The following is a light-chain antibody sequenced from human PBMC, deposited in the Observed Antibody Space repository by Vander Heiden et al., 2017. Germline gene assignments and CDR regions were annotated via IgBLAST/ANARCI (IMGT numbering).Light chain of an antibody. Sequence: DLQMTQSPSSLSASVGDRVTITCRASQSISSYLNLYQQKPGKAPKLLIYAASSLQSGLPSRFSGSGSGTDFTLTIPSLHPEDFATYYCQQSHSTPFTFGHGTKVDIK. CDR2: AAS. V-gene: IGKV1-39*01. CDR1: QSISSY. J-gene: IGKJ3*01. CDR3: QQSHSTPFT.